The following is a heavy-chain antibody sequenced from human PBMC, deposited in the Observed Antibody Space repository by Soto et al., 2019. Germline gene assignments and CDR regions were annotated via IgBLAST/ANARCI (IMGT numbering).Heavy chain of an antibody. CDR1: GYTFTSYA. CDR3: ARSYCSGGSCFNWFDP. J-gene: IGHJ5*02. D-gene: IGHD2-15*01. Sequence: ASVKVSCKASGYTFTSYAMHWVRQAPGQRLEWMGWINAGNGNTKYSQKFQGRVTITRDTSASTAYMELSSLRSEDTAVYYCARSYCSGGSCFNWFDPWGQGTLVTVSS. CDR2: INAGNGNT. V-gene: IGHV1-3*01.